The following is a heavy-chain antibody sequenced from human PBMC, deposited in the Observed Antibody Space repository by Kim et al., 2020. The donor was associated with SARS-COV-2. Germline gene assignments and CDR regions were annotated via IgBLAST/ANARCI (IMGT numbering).Heavy chain of an antibody. CDR2: IYYNGDT. D-gene: IGHD4-4*01. V-gene: IGHV4-39*01. J-gene: IGHJ5*02. CDR1: GGSISSSDYH. Sequence: SETLSLTCTVSGGSISSSDYHWAWIRQPPGKGLDYIGMIYYNGDTHYNPSLRSRVTMSIDTYKKQFSLRLSSVTAADTALCFCGRRGLQSAETRFCPWG. CDR3: GRRGLQSAETRFCP.